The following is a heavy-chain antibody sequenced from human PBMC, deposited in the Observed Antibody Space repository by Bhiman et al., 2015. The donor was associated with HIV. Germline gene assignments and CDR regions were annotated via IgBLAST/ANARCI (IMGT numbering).Heavy chain of an antibody. V-gene: IGHV3-21*03. D-gene: IGHD3-10*01. CDR1: GFTFSSYS. Sequence: EVQLVESGGGLVKPGGSLRLSCAASGFTFSSYSMNWVRQAPGKGLEWVSSISSSSSYIYYADSVKGRFTISRDNAKNSLYLQMNSLRAEDTAVYYCARDRFLLWFGGADYWGQGTLVTVSS. CDR3: ARDRFLLWFGGADY. J-gene: IGHJ4*02. CDR2: ISSSSSYI.